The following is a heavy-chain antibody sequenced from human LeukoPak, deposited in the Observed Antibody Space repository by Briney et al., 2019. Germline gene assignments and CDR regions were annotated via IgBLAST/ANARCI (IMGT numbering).Heavy chain of an antibody. Sequence: SETLSLTCTVSGGPVSSNYWNWIRQPAGTGLEWIGRIYNGGSTNYNPSLESRVTISIDRSKNQFSLKLTSVTAADTAVYYCARSISMDFEYWGQGTLVTVST. D-gene: IGHD2-2*02. CDR2: IYNGGST. V-gene: IGHV4-4*07. CDR3: ARSISMDFEY. CDR1: GGPVSSNY. J-gene: IGHJ4*02.